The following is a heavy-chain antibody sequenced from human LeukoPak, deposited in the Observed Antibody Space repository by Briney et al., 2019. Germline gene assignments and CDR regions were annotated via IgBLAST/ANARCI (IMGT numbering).Heavy chain of an antibody. J-gene: IGHJ3*02. Sequence: ASVKVSCKASGYTFTGYYMHWVRQAPGQGLEWMGWINPNSGGTNYAQKFQGRVTMTRDTSISTAYMGLSRLRSDDTAVYYCARVAGYSSGWLENAFDIWGQGTMVTVSS. V-gene: IGHV1-2*02. D-gene: IGHD6-19*01. CDR3: ARVAGYSSGWLENAFDI. CDR1: GYTFTGYY. CDR2: INPNSGGT.